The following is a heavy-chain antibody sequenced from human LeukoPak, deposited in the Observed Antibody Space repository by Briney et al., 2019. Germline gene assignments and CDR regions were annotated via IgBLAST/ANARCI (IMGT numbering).Heavy chain of an antibody. Sequence: PGGSLRLSCAASGFTFSSYGMHWVRQAPGKGLEWVAVISYDGSNKYYADSVKGRFTISRDNSKNTLYLQMNSLRAEDTAVYYCAGGEAQWPPSRGQASPFDYWGQGTLVTVSS. D-gene: IGHD3-10*01. CDR1: GFTFSSYG. J-gene: IGHJ4*02. CDR3: AGGEAQWPPSRGQASPFDY. V-gene: IGHV3-30*03. CDR2: ISYDGSNK.